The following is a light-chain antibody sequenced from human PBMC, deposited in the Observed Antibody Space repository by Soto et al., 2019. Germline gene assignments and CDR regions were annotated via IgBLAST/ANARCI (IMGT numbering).Light chain of an antibody. J-gene: IGLJ1*01. CDR2: KVT. V-gene: IGLV2-8*01. Sequence: QSVLTQPASVSGSPGQSITISCTGTSSDVGSYEYVSWYQHRPGKAPKLIIYKVTKRPLGVPDRFSGSKSGNTASLTVSGLQAEDEADYFCSSYANGVPYLFGTGTKV. CDR1: SSDVGSYEY. CDR3: SSYANGVPYL.